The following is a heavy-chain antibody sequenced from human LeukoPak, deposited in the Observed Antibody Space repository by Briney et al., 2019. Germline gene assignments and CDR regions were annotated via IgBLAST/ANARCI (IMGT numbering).Heavy chain of an antibody. CDR3: ARREVLSGFYPFDY. CDR2: IYPGDSDT. D-gene: IGHD3-3*01. Sequence: RGESLKISCKGSGYSFTSYWIAWVRQMPGKGLEWMGIIYPGDSDTRYSPSFQGQVTISADKSISTAYLRWSSLKASDTAMYYCARREVLSGFYPFDYWGQGTLVTVSS. V-gene: IGHV5-51*01. J-gene: IGHJ4*02. CDR1: GYSFTSYW.